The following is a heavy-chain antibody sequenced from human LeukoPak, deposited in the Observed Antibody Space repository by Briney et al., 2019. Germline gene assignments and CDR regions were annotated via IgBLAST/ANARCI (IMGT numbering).Heavy chain of an antibody. CDR2: IWSDGTNS. J-gene: IGHJ4*02. D-gene: IGHD4-11*01. Sequence: PGRSLRLSCATSGFTFSHYGMHWVRQAPGKGLEWVAVIWSDGTNSFYGDPVKGRLTISRDNFQRTVYLQMNSLRAEDTAAYYCAKDAQRGFDYSNSLDKWGQGTLVTVSS. CDR3: AKDAQRGFDYSNSLDK. CDR1: GFTFSHYG. V-gene: IGHV3-33*06.